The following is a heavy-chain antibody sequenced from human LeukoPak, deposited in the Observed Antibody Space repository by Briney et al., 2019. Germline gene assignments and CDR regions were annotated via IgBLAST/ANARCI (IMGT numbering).Heavy chain of an antibody. J-gene: IGHJ5*02. CDR2: INHSGST. Sequence: SETLSLTCAVYGGSFSGYYWSWIRQPPGKGLEWIGEINHSGSTNYNPSLKSRVIIPVDTSKNQFSLKLSSVTAADTAVYYCARRAVKGYCSSTSCYGGVDPWGQGTLVTVSS. CDR3: ARRAVKGYCSSTSCYGGVDP. CDR1: GGSFSGYY. D-gene: IGHD2-2*01. V-gene: IGHV4-34*01.